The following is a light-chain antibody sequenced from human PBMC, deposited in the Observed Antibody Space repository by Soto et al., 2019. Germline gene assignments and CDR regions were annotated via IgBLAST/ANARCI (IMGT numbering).Light chain of an antibody. V-gene: IGLV2-11*01. CDR1: SSDVGCYNY. J-gene: IGLJ1*01. CDR3: CSYAGSSTYV. CDR2: DVS. Sequence: QSALTQPRSVSGSPGQSVTISCTGTSSDVGCYNYVSWYQQHPGKATKLMIYDVSKRPSGVTDRFSGSKSGITASLTLSGPQAEDEADYYCCSYAGSSTYVFGTGTKLTVL.